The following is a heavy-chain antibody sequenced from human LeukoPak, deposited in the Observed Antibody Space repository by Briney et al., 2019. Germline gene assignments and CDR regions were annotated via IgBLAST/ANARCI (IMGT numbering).Heavy chain of an antibody. V-gene: IGHV4-39*07. J-gene: IGHJ6*03. Sequence: SETLSLTCTVSGGSISSSSYYWGWIRQPPGKGLEWIGSIYYSGGTNYNPSLKSRVTISADKSKNQVSLRLTSVTAADTAVYYCARLSVIVGAALEYYYYYMDVWGQGTTVTVSS. CDR2: IYYSGGT. CDR3: ARLSVIVGAALEYYYYYMDV. D-gene: IGHD1-26*01. CDR1: GGSISSSSYY.